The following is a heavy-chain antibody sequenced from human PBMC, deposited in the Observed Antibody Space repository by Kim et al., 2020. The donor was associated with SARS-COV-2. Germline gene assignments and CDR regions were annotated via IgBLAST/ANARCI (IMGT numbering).Heavy chain of an antibody. V-gene: IGHV4-59*01. CDR3: ARLYGSGSYGAFDI. J-gene: IGHJ3*02. Sequence: SETLSLTCTVSGGSISSYYWSWIRQPPGKGLEWIGYIYYSGSTNYNPSLKSRVTISVDTSKNQFSLKLSSVTAADTAVYYCARLYGSGSYGAFDIWGQGTMVTVSS. D-gene: IGHD3-10*01. CDR2: IYYSGST. CDR1: GGSISSYY.